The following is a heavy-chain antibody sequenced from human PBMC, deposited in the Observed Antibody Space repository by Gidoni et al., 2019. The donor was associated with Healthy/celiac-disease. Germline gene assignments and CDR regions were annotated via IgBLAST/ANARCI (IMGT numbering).Heavy chain of an antibody. CDR2: ISGSGSST. J-gene: IGHJ3*02. V-gene: IGHV3-23*01. CDR3: AKDTRITMIVASHSAFDI. Sequence: EVLLLESGGGLVQLGGSLRRSRAASGFTLRSYALSWVRQAPGKGRDWVSAISGSGSSTYYAYSVKGRFTISRDNSKNTLYLQMNSLRAEDTAVDYCAKDTRITMIVASHSAFDIWGQGTMVPVSS. D-gene: IGHD3-22*01. CDR1: GFTLRSYA.